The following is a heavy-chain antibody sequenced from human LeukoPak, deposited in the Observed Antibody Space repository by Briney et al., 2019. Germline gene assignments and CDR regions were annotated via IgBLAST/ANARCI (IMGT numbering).Heavy chain of an antibody. J-gene: IGHJ5*02. CDR1: GYSFTDYY. D-gene: IGHD2-21*01. CDR3: ARADRLHGGPYLIGP. V-gene: IGHV1-2*02. Sequence: GASVKVSCKTSGYSFTDYYLHWVPQAPGQGLEWMGWINPNNGGTSSAQKFQGRVTMTRDTSITTVYMEVTWLTSDDTAIYYCARADRLHGGPYLIGPWGQGTLVTVSS. CDR2: INPNNGGT.